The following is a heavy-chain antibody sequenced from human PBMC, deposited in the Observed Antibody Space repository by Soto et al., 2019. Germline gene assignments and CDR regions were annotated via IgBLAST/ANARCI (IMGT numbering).Heavy chain of an antibody. V-gene: IGHV2-5*02. CDR1: GFSLSTSGVG. CDR2: IYWDDDK. CDR3: AHRALWFGESRYYFDY. Sequence: SGPTLVNPTQTLTLTCTFSGFSLSTSGVGVGWIRQPPGKALEWLALIYWDDDKRYSPSLKSRLTITKDTSKNQVVLTMTNMDPVDTATYYCAHRALWFGESRYYFDYWGQGTLVTVSS. D-gene: IGHD3-10*01. J-gene: IGHJ4*02.